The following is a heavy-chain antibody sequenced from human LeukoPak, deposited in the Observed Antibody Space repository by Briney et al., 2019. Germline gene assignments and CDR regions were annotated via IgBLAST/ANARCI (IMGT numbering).Heavy chain of an antibody. Sequence: PGGSLRLSCAASGFTFSDYWMHWVRQVPGKGLVWVSRINSDGKMTTYADSVKGRFTISRDNAKNTLYLQMNSLRADDTAVYYCVSLLGGWGQGTLVTVSS. V-gene: IGHV3-74*01. CDR1: GFTFSDYW. CDR2: INSDGKMT. J-gene: IGHJ4*02. D-gene: IGHD3-16*01. CDR3: VSLLGG.